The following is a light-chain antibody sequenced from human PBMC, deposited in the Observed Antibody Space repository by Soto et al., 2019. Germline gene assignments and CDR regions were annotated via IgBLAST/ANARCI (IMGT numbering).Light chain of an antibody. CDR2: KAS. CDR1: QSISSW. Sequence: DIQMTQSPSTLSASVGDRVTITCRASQSISSWLAWYQQKPGKAPKLLIYKASSLESGVPSRFSGSGSGTEFPLTISSLQPDDFATYYCQQYNSYPSLTFGGGNKVEIK. V-gene: IGKV1-5*03. J-gene: IGKJ4*01. CDR3: QQYNSYPSLT.